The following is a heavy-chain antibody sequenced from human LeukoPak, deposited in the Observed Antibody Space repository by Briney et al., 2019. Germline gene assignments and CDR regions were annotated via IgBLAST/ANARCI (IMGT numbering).Heavy chain of an antibody. CDR2: INPVNGAT. D-gene: IGHD5-18*01. Sequence: VSVKVSCKASGYTFTNYYMLWVRQAPGQGLEWMGIINPVNGATSYAQEFQGRVTMTRDTSTSTVYMELSSLTSEDTAVYYCARGRRQLWLTDYFDYWGQGTLVTVSS. CDR3: ARGRRQLWLTDYFDY. V-gene: IGHV1-46*01. CDR1: GYTFTNYY. J-gene: IGHJ4*02.